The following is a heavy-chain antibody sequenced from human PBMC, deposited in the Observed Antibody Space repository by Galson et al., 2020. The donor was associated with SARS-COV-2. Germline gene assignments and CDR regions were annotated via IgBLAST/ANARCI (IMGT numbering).Heavy chain of an antibody. CDR1: GGSISSYY. CDR3: AKLTTVTTGLFYYYYGMDV. Sequence: SQTLSLTCTVSGGSISSYYWSWIRQPPGKGLEWIGYIYYSGNTNYNPSLKSRVTISVDTSKHQFSLKLSSVTAADTAVYYCAKLTTVTTGLFYYYYGMDVWGQGTTFTVSS. V-gene: IGHV4-59*08. CDR2: IYYSGNT. J-gene: IGHJ6*02. D-gene: IGHD4-17*01.